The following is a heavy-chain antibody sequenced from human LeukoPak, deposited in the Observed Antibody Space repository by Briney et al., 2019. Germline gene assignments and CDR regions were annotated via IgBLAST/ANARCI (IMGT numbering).Heavy chain of an antibody. CDR3: AKGTYTSGWYCDFDH. CDR1: GFTFTSYA. D-gene: IGHD6-19*01. V-gene: IGHV3-23*01. Sequence: GGSLILSCAASGFTFTSYAMSWVRQAPGKGLEWVSAISGSGATTYFADSVKGRFTLSRDNSHNTLSLQMNSLTAEDTAVYYCAKGTYTSGWYCDFDHWGQGTLVTVSS. J-gene: IGHJ4*02. CDR2: ISGSGATT.